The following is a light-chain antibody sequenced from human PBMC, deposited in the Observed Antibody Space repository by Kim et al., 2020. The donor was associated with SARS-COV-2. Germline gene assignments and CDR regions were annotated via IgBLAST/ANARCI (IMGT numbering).Light chain of an antibody. Sequence: GPKVTISCTGSSSNIGNNYVSWYQQLPGTAPKLLIYDNNKRPSGIPDRFSGSKSGTSATLGITGLQTGDEADYYCGTWDSSLSAEVFGTGTKVTVL. CDR3: GTWDSSLSAEV. CDR2: DNN. V-gene: IGLV1-51*01. J-gene: IGLJ1*01. CDR1: SSNIGNNY.